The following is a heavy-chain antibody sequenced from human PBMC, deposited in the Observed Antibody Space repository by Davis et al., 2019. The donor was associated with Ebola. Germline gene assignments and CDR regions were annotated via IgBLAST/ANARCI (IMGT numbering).Heavy chain of an antibody. CDR3: AKLGTMVRGVNC. J-gene: IGHJ4*02. Sequence: GESLKISCAASGFTFSSYGMHWVRQAPGKGLEWVAVISYDGSNKYYADSVKGRFTIFRDNSKNTLYLQMNSLRAEDTAVYYCAKLGTMVRGVNCWGQGTLVTVSS. CDR1: GFTFSSYG. V-gene: IGHV3-30*18. D-gene: IGHD3-10*01. CDR2: ISYDGSNK.